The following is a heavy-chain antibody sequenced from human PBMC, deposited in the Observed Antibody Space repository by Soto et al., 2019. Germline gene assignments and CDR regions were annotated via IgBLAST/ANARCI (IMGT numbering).Heavy chain of an antibody. CDR1: GYTSTSYG. J-gene: IGHJ4*02. V-gene: IGHV1-3*01. D-gene: IGHD3-22*01. CDR2: INPGNGNT. CDR3: ARGGYFDSSNYLAY. Sequence: ASVKVSCKASGYTSTSYGINWVRQAPGRGLEWMGWINPGNGNTKYSQQFQGRVIIDRDTSASTAYMELSSLRSEDTAVYYCARGGYFDSSNYLAYWGLGTLVTVSS.